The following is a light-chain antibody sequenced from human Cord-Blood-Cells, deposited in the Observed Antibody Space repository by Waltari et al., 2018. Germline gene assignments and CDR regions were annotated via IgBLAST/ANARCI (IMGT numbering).Light chain of an antibody. J-gene: IGKJ4*01. V-gene: IGKV3-15*01. CDR2: GAS. Sequence: EIVMTQSPAPLSVSQRERATLPCRARQGGRRHLAWYQQKPGQAPRPHIYGASTRATRIPARFSGSGSGTEFTLSISSLQSEDFAVYYCQQYNNWPLRLTFGGGTKVEIK. CDR1: QGGRRH. CDR3: QQYNNWPLRLT.